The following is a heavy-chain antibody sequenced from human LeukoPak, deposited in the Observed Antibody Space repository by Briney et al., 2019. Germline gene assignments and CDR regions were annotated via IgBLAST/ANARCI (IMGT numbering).Heavy chain of an antibody. CDR1: GFTFDDYG. V-gene: IGHV3-20*03. CDR2: INWNGGST. CDR3: ARDLGPITLSGFNY. Sequence: PGGSLRLSFSASGFTFDDYGMSWVRQAPGKGLEWVSGINWNGGSTGYADSVKGRFTISRGNAKNSLYLQMNSLRAEDTALYYCARDLGPITLSGFNYWGQGTLVTVSS. D-gene: IGHD5-12*01. J-gene: IGHJ4*02.